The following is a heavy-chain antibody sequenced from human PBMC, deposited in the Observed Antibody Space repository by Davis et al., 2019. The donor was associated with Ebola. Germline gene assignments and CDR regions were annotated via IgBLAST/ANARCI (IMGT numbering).Heavy chain of an antibody. CDR1: GYTFTSYA. CDR2: INTNTGNP. D-gene: IGHD3-16*02. CDR3: ARDLDDIFGGVIVIEGDAFDI. Sequence: ASVKVSCKASGYTFTSYAMNWVRQAPGQGLEWMGWINTNTGNPTYAQGFTGRFVFSLDTSVSTAYLQISSLKAEDTAVYYCARDLDDIFGGVIVIEGDAFDIWGQGTVVTVSS. V-gene: IGHV7-4-1*02. J-gene: IGHJ3*02.